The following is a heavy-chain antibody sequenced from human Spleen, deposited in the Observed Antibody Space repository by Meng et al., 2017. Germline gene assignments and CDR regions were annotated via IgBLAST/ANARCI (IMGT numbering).Heavy chain of an antibody. Sequence: GVLKISCAASGFTFSSYWMSWVRQAPGKGLEWVANVKNDGSERYYGDSVKGRFTISRDNAKNSLYLQMNSLRAEDTALYYCAKDINYTNGMDVWGQGTTVTVSS. CDR1: GFTFSSYW. CDR2: VKNDGSER. J-gene: IGHJ6*02. V-gene: IGHV3-7*03. D-gene: IGHD3-3*01. CDR3: AKDINYTNGMDV.